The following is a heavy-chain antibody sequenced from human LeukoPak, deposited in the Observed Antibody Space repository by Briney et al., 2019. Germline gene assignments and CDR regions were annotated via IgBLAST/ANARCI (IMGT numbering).Heavy chain of an antibody. CDR1: GFTFDDYA. D-gene: IGHD2-8*01. CDR2: ISGDGGNT. J-gene: IGHJ4*02. Sequence: GGSLRLSCVASGFTFDDYAMHWVRQAPGKGLEWVSLISGDGGNTHYTDSVRGRFTISRDNSNNSLYLQMNSLRPEDTALYYCAKVQKVLLVYVTTFDYWGQGTLVTVSS. V-gene: IGHV3-43*02. CDR3: AKVQKVLLVYVTTFDY.